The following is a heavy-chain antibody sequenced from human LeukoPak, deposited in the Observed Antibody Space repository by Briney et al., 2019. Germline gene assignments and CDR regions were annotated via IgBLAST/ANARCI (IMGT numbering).Heavy chain of an antibody. Sequence: GESLKISCKGSGFSFTNYWIAWVRQMPGKGLEWMGIIYPGDSDTRYSPSFQGQVTISADKSINTAYLQWSSLKASDTAMFYCARYSRLPSSTVTTNYYMDVWGKGTTVTVSS. V-gene: IGHV5-51*01. CDR1: GFSFTNYW. J-gene: IGHJ6*03. CDR3: ARYSRLPSSTVTTNYYMDV. CDR2: IYPGDSDT. D-gene: IGHD4-11*01.